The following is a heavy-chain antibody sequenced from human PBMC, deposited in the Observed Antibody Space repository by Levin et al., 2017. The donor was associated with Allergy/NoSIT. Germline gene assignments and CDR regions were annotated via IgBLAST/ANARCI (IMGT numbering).Heavy chain of an antibody. V-gene: IGHV1-46*03. CDR1: GYSFTNFY. CDR2: INPSGGNT. D-gene: IGHD4-17*01. J-gene: IGHJ4*02. CDR3: SRGDLYGDSLSFDY. Sequence: ASVKVSCKASGYSFTNFYMHWVRQAPGQGLEWVGVINPSGGNTKYAQRFQDRVIMTRDTSTTTVYMELNSLRYEDTAVYYCSRGDLYGDSLSFDYWGQGTLVTVSS.